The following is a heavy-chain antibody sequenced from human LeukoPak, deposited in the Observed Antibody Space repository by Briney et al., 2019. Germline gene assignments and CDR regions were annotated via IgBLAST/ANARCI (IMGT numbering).Heavy chain of an antibody. CDR2: ISAYNGNT. J-gene: IGHJ5*02. D-gene: IGHD4-17*01. CDR3: ARDSKRGDYGDYDWFDP. Sequence: GASVKVSCKASGYTFTSYGIGWVRQAPGQGLEWMGWISAYNGNTNYAQKLQGRVTMTTDTSTSTAYMELSSLRSEDTAVYYCARDSKRGDYGDYDWFDPWGQGTLVTVSS. CDR1: GYTFTSYG. V-gene: IGHV1-18*01.